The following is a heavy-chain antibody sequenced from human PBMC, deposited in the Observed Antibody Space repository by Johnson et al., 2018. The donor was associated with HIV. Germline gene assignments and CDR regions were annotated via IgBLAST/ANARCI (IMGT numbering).Heavy chain of an antibody. Sequence: QVQLVESGGGVVRPGRSLRLSCVGSGLSFSNFGIHWVRQAPGKGPAWVAVISFDGNLQKYADSVKCRFTISRDNSKNTLYLQMNSLRAEDTAVYYCARGPHEVVVVAATSAFDIWGQGTMVTVSS. CDR1: GLSFSNFG. CDR2: ISFDGNLQ. V-gene: IGHV3-30*03. J-gene: IGHJ3*02. D-gene: IGHD2-15*01. CDR3: ARGPHEVVVVAATSAFDI.